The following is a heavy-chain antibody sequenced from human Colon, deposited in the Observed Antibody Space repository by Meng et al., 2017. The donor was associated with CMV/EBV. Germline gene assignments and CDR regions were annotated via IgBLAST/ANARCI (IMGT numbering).Heavy chain of an antibody. V-gene: IGHV3-7*03. CDR1: GFPFNTYW. Sequence: GGSLRLSGAASGFPFNTYWRTWVRQAPGRGLEWVANINQEGSETYSVDSVKGRFTISRDNSKNTLYLRMIDLRAEDTAMYYCAKDRAYCGSFSCSPNYFDGWGQGNLVTVSS. J-gene: IGHJ4*02. D-gene: IGHD2-21*01. CDR3: AKDRAYCGSFSCSPNYFDG. CDR2: INQEGSET.